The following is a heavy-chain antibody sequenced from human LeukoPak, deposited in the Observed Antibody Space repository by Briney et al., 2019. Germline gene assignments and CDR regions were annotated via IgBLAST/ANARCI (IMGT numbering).Heavy chain of an antibody. CDR2: INHSGST. Sequence: PSETLSLTCAVYGGSFSGYYWSWIRQPPGKGLEWIGEINHSGSTNYNPSLKSRVTKSVDTSKNQFSLKLSSVTAADTAVYYCARAEGYYDSSGYCFDYWGQGTLVTVSS. V-gene: IGHV4-34*01. J-gene: IGHJ4*02. CDR1: GGSFSGYY. D-gene: IGHD3-22*01. CDR3: ARAEGYYDSSGYCFDY.